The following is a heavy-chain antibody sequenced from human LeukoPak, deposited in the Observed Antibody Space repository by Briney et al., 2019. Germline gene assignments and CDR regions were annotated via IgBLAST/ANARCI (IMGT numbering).Heavy chain of an antibody. J-gene: IGHJ4*02. CDR2: MYLSGTT. V-gene: IGHV4-4*02. CDR3: AGLVGRYSSGLYYYYFDY. CDR1: GDSINSLDL. D-gene: IGHD3-22*01. Sequence: SGTLSLTCTVSGDSINSLDLWSWVRQPPGKGLEWIGKMYLSGTTHSNPSVKSRVTISIDKSKNQFFLNLSSVTAADTAVYYCAGLVGRYSSGLYYYYFDYWGQGTLVTVSS.